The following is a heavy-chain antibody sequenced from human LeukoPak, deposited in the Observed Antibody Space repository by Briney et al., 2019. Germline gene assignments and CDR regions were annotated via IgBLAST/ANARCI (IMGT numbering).Heavy chain of an antibody. D-gene: IGHD3-10*01. CDR2: INPNSGGT. J-gene: IGHJ5*02. V-gene: IGHV1-2*02. Sequence: ASVKVSCKASGYTFTGYYMHWVRQAPGQRLEWMGWINPNSGGTNYAQKFQGRVTMTRDTSISTAYMELSRLRSDDTAVYYCARAGETWFNWFDPWGQGTLVTVSS. CDR3: ARAGETWFNWFDP. CDR1: GYTFTGYY.